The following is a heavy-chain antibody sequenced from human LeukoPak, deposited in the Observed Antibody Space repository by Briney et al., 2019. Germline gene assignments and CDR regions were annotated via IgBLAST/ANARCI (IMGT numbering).Heavy chain of an antibody. J-gene: IGHJ4*02. CDR3: ARLRPGGMYDY. D-gene: IGHD3-16*01. V-gene: IGHV4-39*01. Sequence: SETLSLTCTVSGGSISSSSYYWGWIRQPPGKGLEWIGSIYYSGSTYYHPSLKSRVTISVDTSKNQFSLKLSSVTAADTAVYYCARLRPGGMYDYWGQGTLVTVSS. CDR2: IYYSGST. CDR1: GGSISSSSYY.